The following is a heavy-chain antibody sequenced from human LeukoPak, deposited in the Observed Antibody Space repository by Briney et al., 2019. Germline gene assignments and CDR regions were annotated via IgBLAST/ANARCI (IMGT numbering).Heavy chain of an antibody. CDR1: GYTFTIYG. D-gene: IGHD2-15*01. CDR3: ARGIIGYYFDY. V-gene: IGHV1-18*01. CDR2: ISAYGNT. J-gene: IGHJ4*02. Sequence: APLKVSCKTSGYTFTIYGISWVRQAPGQGLEWMGLISAYGNTNYAQNLQGRVTMTTDTSTSTAYMELRSLKSDDTAVYYCARGIIGYYFDYWGQGTLVTVSS.